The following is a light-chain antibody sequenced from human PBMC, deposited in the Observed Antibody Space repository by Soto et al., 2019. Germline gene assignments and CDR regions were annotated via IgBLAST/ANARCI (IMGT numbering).Light chain of an antibody. J-gene: IGKJ4*01. V-gene: IGKV1-27*01. CDR3: QKYNSAPSLT. Sequence: DIQMTQSPSSLSASVGDRVSITCRASQGISNFLAWYQHKPGKVPKLLIYAASTLQSGVPSRFSGSGSGTDFTLTISSLQPEDVATYYCQKYNSAPSLTFGGGNKVEIK. CDR2: AAS. CDR1: QGISNF.